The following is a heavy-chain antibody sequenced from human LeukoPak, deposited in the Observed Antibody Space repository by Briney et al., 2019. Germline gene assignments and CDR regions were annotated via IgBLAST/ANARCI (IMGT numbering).Heavy chain of an antibody. CDR3: ARERPHLRFHP. Sequence: SETLSLTCAVPGGSISSGGYSWSWIRQPPGKGLEWIGYIYYSGSTYYNPSLKSRVTISVDTSKNQFSLKLSSVTAADTAVYYCARERPHLRFHPWGQGTLVTVSS. D-gene: IGHD3-3*01. CDR2: IYYSGST. CDR1: GGSISSGGYS. J-gene: IGHJ5*02. V-gene: IGHV4-30-4*07.